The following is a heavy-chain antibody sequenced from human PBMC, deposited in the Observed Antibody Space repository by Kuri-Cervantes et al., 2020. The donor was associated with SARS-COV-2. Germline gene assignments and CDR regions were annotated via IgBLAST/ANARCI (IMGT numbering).Heavy chain of an antibody. CDR1: GGSFSGYY. D-gene: IGHD3-10*01. CDR2: INHSGST. CDR3: ARERSGGLPFGYYYYGMDV. V-gene: IGHV4-34*01. J-gene: IGHJ6*02. Sequence: GSLRLSCAVYGGSFSGYYWSWIRQPPGKGLEWIGEINHSGSTNYNPSLKSRVTISVDTSKNQFSLKLSSVTAADTAVYSCARERSGGLPFGYYYYGMDVWGQGTTVTVSS.